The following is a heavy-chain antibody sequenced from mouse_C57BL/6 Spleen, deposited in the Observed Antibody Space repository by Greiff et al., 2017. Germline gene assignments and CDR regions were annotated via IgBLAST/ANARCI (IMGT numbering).Heavy chain of an antibody. CDR3: ARRGTYYGTSYFDY. CDR2: IYPSDSET. V-gene: IGHV1-61*01. Sequence: QVQLQQPGAELVRPGSSVTLSCKASGYTFTSYWMDWVKQRPGQGLEWIGNIYPSDSETHYNQKFKDKATLTVDKSSSTAYMQLSSLTSEDSAVYYCARRGTYYGTSYFDYGGQGTTLTVSS. CDR1: GYTFTSYW. J-gene: IGHJ2*01. D-gene: IGHD1-1*01.